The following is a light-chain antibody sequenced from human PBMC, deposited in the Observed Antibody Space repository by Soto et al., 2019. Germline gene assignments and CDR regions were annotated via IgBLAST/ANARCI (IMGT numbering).Light chain of an antibody. CDR3: QQYGSSPSWT. J-gene: IGKJ1*01. Sequence: EIVLTQSPDTLSLSPGERATLSCRASQSLSSSDLAWYQQKPGQAPRLLIYGASSRATGIPDRFSGSGSGTDFTLTISRVEPEDFAVFYCQQYGSSPSWTFGQGTKV. V-gene: IGKV3-20*01. CDR1: QSLSSSD. CDR2: GAS.